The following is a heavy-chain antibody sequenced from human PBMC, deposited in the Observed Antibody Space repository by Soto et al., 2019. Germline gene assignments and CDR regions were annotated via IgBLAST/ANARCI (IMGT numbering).Heavy chain of an antibody. CDR2: ISSNGGST. Sequence: GGSLRLSCSASGFTFSSYAMHWVRQAPGKGLEYVSAISSNGGSTYYADSVKGRFTISRDNSKNTLYLQMSSLRAEDTAVYYCVKDTYYYDIWFDPWGQGTLVTVSS. V-gene: IGHV3-64D*06. D-gene: IGHD3-22*01. CDR1: GFTFSSYA. J-gene: IGHJ5*02. CDR3: VKDTYYYDIWFDP.